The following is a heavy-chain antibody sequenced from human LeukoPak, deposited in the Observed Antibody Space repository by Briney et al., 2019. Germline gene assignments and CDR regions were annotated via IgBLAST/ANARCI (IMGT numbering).Heavy chain of an antibody. V-gene: IGHV4-34*01. CDR2: INHSGGT. D-gene: IGHD3-10*01. CDR3: ASVTYYYGSGNVYYFDY. J-gene: IGHJ4*02. CDR1: GGSFSGYY. Sequence: SETLSLTCAVYGGSFSGYYWSWIRPPPGKGLEWSGEINHSGGTNYNPSPKSRVTISVDTSKNHFSLNLSSVTAADTAVYYCASVTYYYGSGNVYYFDYWGQGTLVTVSS.